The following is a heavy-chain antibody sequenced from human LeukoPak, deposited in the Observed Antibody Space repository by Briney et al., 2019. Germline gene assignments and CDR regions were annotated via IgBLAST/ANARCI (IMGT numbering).Heavy chain of an antibody. CDR2: ISSSSYI. CDR3: ARDGRGRRDGYNYGFDY. Sequence: GGSLRLSCAASGFTFSSYSMNWVRQAPGKGLEWVSSISSSSYIYYADSVKGRFTISRDNAKNSLYLQMNSLRAEDTAVYYCARDGRGRRDGYNYGFDYWGQGTLVTVSS. D-gene: IGHD5-12*01. CDR1: GFTFSSYS. J-gene: IGHJ4*02. V-gene: IGHV3-21*01.